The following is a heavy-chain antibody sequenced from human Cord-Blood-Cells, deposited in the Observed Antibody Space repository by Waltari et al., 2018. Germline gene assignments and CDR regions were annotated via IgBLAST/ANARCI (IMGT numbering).Heavy chain of an antibody. V-gene: IGHV4-34*01. CDR3: ARYYDFWSGDAFDI. CDR1: GGSFSGYY. D-gene: IGHD3-3*01. J-gene: IGHJ3*02. Sequence: QVQLQQWGAGMLQPSETLSLTCAAYGGSFSGYYWSWLRQPPGKGLEWIGEINHSGSTNYNPSLNSRVTISVDTSKNQFSLKLSSVTAADTAVYYCARYYDFWSGDAFDIWGQGTMVTVSS. CDR2: INHSGST.